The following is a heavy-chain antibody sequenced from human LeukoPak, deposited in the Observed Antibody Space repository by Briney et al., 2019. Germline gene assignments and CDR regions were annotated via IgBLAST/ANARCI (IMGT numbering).Heavy chain of an antibody. Sequence: GGSPRLSCSASGFTFSSYAIQWVRQAPGKGLECVSAISSNGGSIYYADSVKGRFTISRDNSKNTLYLQMSSLRAEDTAVYYCVPPPNELALHSWGQGTLVSVSS. CDR1: GFTFSSYA. V-gene: IGHV3-64D*06. CDR2: ISSNGGSI. CDR3: VPPPNELALHS. J-gene: IGHJ4*02. D-gene: IGHD1-1*01.